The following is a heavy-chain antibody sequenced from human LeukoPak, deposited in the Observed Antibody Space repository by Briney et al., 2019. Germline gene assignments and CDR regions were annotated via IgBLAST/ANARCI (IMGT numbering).Heavy chain of an antibody. V-gene: IGHV4-59*01. Sequence: SETLSLTCTVSGGSISSYYWSWIRQPPGKGLEWIGYIYYSGSTNYNPSLKSRVIISVDTSKNQFSLKRSSVTAADTAVYYCARDLRGTFDYWGQGTLVTVSS. CDR1: GGSISSYY. D-gene: IGHD3-10*01. J-gene: IGHJ4*02. CDR3: ARDLRGTFDY. CDR2: IYYSGST.